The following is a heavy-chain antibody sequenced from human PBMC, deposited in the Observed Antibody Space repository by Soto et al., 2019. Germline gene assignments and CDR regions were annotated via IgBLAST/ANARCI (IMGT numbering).Heavy chain of an antibody. D-gene: IGHD6-19*01. CDR1: GFTFSSYA. CDR3: ARDYKWLVVLGAFDI. V-gene: IGHV3-30-3*01. J-gene: IGHJ3*02. Sequence: QVQLVESGGGVVQPGRSLRLSCAASGFTFSSYAMHWVRQAPGKGLEWVAVISYDGSNKYYADSVKGRFTISRDNSKNTLYLQMNSLRAEDTAVYYCARDYKWLVVLGAFDIWDQGTMVTVSS. CDR2: ISYDGSNK.